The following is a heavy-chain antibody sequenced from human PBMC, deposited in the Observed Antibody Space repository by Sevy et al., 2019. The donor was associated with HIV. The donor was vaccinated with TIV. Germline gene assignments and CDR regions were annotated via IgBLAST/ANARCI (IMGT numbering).Heavy chain of an antibody. J-gene: IGHJ6*02. D-gene: IGHD2-21*01. CDR1: GGTFSSYD. CDR2: IIPIFSTV. CDR3: ARGGGAVDHGMDV. V-gene: IGHV1-69*13. Sequence: ASVKVSCKASGGTFSSYDINWVRQAPGQGLEWMGQIIPIFSTVSYAQKFQGRVTITADESTSTAYMDLSSLRSEDTAVYYCARGGGAVDHGMDVWGQGTTVTVSS.